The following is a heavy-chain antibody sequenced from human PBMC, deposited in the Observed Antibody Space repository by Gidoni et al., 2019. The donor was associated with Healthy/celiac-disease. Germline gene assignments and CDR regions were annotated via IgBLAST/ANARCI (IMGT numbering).Heavy chain of an antibody. V-gene: IGHV4-59*01. J-gene: IGHJ4*02. D-gene: IGHD1-1*01. CDR3: ARGRLQLEGFDY. Sequence: QVQLQESGPGLVKPSETLSLSCNVHGGSMRGYYWNWIRQAPGKGLEWIGYIYYSCNTNYNPSLKSRVSISVDTSTSQFSLRLSYVTAADTAIYYCARGRLQLEGFDYWGQGTLVTVSS. CDR1: GGSMRGYY. CDR2: IYYSCNT.